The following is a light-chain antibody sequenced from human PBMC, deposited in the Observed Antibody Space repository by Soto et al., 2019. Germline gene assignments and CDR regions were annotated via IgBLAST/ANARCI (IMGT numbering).Light chain of an antibody. CDR2: GAS. J-gene: IGKJ5*01. CDR3: QQYGNSPPGT. CDR1: QSVANSH. V-gene: IGKV3-20*01. Sequence: ETVLTQSPGTLYFSPGERATLSFRASQSVANSHVGWYQQRRGLPPRLLIYGASNRATGIPDRFSGSGSGADFTLTISRLEPEDFAVYFCQQYGNSPPGTFGQGTRL.